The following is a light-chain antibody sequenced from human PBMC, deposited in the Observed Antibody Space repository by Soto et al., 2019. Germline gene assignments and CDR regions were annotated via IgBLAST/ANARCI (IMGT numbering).Light chain of an antibody. Sequence: IVVTPSPGTLSLSPGDRATLSCRASQSVSSSYLAWYQQKPGQAPGLLIYGASSRATGIPDRFSGSGSGTDFTLTISRLEPEDFAVYYCQQYGRSPWTFGQGTKVDI. CDR3: QQYGRSPWT. V-gene: IGKV3-20*01. J-gene: IGKJ1*01. CDR1: QSVSSSY. CDR2: GAS.